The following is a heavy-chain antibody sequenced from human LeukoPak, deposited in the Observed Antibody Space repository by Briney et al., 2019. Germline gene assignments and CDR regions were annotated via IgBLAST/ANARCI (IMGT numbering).Heavy chain of an antibody. V-gene: IGHV3-7*01. Sequence: GGSLRLSCAASGFTLSSYWMSWVRQAPGKGLEWVANIKQDGSEKYYVDSVKGRFTISRDNAKNSLYLQMNSLRAEDTAVYYCARVLIGGLVYYYYYMDVWGKGTTVTVSS. D-gene: IGHD3-16*01. CDR3: ARVLIGGLVYYYYYMDV. CDR2: IKQDGSEK. CDR1: GFTLSSYW. J-gene: IGHJ6*03.